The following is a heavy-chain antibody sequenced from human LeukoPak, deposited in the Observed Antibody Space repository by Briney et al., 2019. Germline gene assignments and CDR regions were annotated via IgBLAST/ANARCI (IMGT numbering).Heavy chain of an antibody. CDR1: GGSISSYY. CDR3: ARESYYGSGSSFDS. D-gene: IGHD3-10*01. CDR2: IYYSGST. V-gene: IGHV4-59*01. J-gene: IGHJ4*02. Sequence: SETLSLTCAVSGGSISSYYWSWIRQPPGKGLEGRGDIYYSGSTNYNPSLKRRGTISVDTSKNQFSPKLSSVTAADTAVYYCARESYYGSGSSFDSWGQGNLVTVSS.